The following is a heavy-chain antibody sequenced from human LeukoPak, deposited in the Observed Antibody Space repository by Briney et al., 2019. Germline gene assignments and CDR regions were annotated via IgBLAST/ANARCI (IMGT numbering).Heavy chain of an antibody. CDR1: GYIFTSYG. Sequence: ASVKVSCKASGYIFTSYGISWVRQAPGQGLEWMGWISAYNGNTNYAQKLQGRVTMTTDTSTSTAYMELRSLRSDDTAVYYCARGGPYGDYGNYYYYGMDIWGQGTTVTVSS. CDR2: ISAYNGNT. J-gene: IGHJ6*02. CDR3: ARGGPYGDYGNYYYYGMDI. V-gene: IGHV1-18*01. D-gene: IGHD4-17*01.